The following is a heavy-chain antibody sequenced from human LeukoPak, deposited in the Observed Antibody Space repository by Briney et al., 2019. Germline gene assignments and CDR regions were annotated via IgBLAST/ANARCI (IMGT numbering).Heavy chain of an antibody. CDR1: GGTFSSYA. Sequence: ASVKVSCKASGGTFSSYAISWVRQAPGQGLEWMGRIIPILGIANYAQKFQGRVTITADKSTSTAYMELSSLRSEDTAVYYCARDIGSGAFDIWGQGTMVTVSS. D-gene: IGHD3-10*01. CDR2: IIPILGIA. V-gene: IGHV1-69*04. CDR3: ARDIGSGAFDI. J-gene: IGHJ3*02.